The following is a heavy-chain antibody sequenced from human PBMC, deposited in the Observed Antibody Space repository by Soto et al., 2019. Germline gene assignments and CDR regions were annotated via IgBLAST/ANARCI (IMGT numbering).Heavy chain of an antibody. CDR2: INPATGAA. CDR1: GYPVTAYY. J-gene: IGHJ3*02. CDR3: ARGGGVGVAGSAAFEM. Sequence: QLHLVHSGAVVKKPGASVTVSCSASGYPVTAYYMHWVRQAPGRGLEWMGGINPATGAAKYTQTFPGRVTRTRDTSTSTVFMELGGLTSEDTAVFYCARGGGVGVAGSAAFEMWGQGTVVTVSS. D-gene: IGHD3-3*01. V-gene: IGHV1-2*02.